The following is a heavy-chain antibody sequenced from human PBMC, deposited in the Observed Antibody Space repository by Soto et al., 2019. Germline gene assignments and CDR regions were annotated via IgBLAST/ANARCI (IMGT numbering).Heavy chain of an antibody. Sequence: SYTLALTCTVSGDSVRSGGYYGSWIRQPPGKGLEWIGYIYSSGSANYNPSLKSRVTISRDTSKNQISLKVASVTAADTAGYYCARGFSSVSMDAWGQGTTVPVS. CDR1: GDSVRSGGYY. CDR2: IYSSGSA. V-gene: IGHV4-61*08. J-gene: IGHJ6*01. D-gene: IGHD6-19*01. CDR3: ARGFSSVSMDA.